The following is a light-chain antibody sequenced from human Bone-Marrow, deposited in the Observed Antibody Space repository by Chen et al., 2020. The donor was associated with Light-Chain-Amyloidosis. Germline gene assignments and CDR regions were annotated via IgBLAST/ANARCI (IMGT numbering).Light chain of an antibody. CDR1: NIGSTS. V-gene: IGLV3-21*02. Sequence: SYVLTQPSSVSVAPGQTATIACGGNNIGSTSVHWYQQTPGQAPLLVVYDASDRPSGIPERLSGSNSGNTANLTIRRVEAGDEADYDCQVWDRSSDRPVFGGGTKLTVL. J-gene: IGLJ3*02. CDR2: DAS. CDR3: QVWDRSSDRPV.